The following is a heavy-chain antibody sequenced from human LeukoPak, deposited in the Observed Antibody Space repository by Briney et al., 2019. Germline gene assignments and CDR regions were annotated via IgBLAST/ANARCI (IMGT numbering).Heavy chain of an antibody. CDR3: ARVPYYGSGSDYYYGMDV. D-gene: IGHD3-10*01. Sequence: SGTLSLTCTVSGRSLSSYYWSWIRQPPGKGLEWIGYIYYSGSANYNPSLKSRVTISVDTSKNQFSLKLSSVTAADTAVYYCARVPYYGSGSDYYYGMDVWGQGTTVTVSS. CDR2: IYYSGSA. V-gene: IGHV4-59*01. J-gene: IGHJ6*02. CDR1: GRSLSSYY.